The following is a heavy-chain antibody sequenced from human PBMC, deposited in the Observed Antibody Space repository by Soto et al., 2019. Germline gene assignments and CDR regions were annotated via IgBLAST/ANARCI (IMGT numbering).Heavy chain of an antibody. J-gene: IGHJ6*02. Sequence: GASVKVSCKASGYTFTSYGISWVRQAPGQGLEWMGWISAYNGNTNYAQKLQGRVTMTTDTSTSTAYMELRSLRSDDTAVYYCARDTFFPYGSSSEFSDDYYGMDVGGQGTTVTVSS. D-gene: IGHD6-6*01. CDR3: ARDTFFPYGSSSEFSDDYYGMDV. CDR1: GYTFTSYG. CDR2: ISAYNGNT. V-gene: IGHV1-18*01.